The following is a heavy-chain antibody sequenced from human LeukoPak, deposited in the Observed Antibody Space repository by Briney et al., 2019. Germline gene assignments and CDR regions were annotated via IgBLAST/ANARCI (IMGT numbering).Heavy chain of an antibody. CDR2: IYYSGST. CDR3: ARDKGSGWYWFDP. Sequence: SETLSLTCTVSGGSISSYYWGWIRQPPGKGLEWIGYIYYSGSTNYNPSLKSRVTISVDTSKNQFSLKLSSVTAADTAVYYCARDKGSGWYWFDPWGQGTLVTVSS. CDR1: GGSISSYY. D-gene: IGHD6-19*01. J-gene: IGHJ5*02. V-gene: IGHV4-59*01.